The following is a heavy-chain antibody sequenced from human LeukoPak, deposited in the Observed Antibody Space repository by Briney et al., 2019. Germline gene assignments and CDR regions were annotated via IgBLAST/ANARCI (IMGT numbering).Heavy chain of an antibody. CDR2: ISSSSDYI. D-gene: IGHD3-22*01. Sequence: GGSLRLSCAASGFIFSRNSMNWVRQAPGKGLQWVSSISSSSDYIYYADSVRGRFTISRDNAKNSVFLQMNSLRAEDTAVYYCARDLRSSGYYAFDYWGQGTLVTVSS. J-gene: IGHJ4*02. CDR3: ARDLRSSGYYAFDY. V-gene: IGHV3-21*01. CDR1: GFIFSRNS.